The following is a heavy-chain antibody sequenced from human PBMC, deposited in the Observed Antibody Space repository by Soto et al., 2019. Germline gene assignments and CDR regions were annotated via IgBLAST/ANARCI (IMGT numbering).Heavy chain of an antibody. V-gene: IGHV1-3*01. J-gene: IGHJ6*02. CDR1: GYTFTSYS. CDR2: INAVNGNT. CDR3: ASRNYGDCASGRDV. D-gene: IGHD2-21*02. Sequence: QVQLVQSGAEVGKPGASVKVSCKASGYTFTSYSIHWVRQAPGRRLEWMGWINAVNGNTKYSRKFQDRVTFTSDTTASTDYMELSSQRSEDTAVYYCASRNYGDCASGRDVWGQGTTVTVS.